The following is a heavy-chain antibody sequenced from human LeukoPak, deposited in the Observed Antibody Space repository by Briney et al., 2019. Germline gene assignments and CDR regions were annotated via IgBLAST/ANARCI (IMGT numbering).Heavy chain of an antibody. D-gene: IGHD6-19*01. CDR3: ATDIAVAGTGSPY. V-gene: IGHV1-69*13. CDR2: IIPIFGTA. CDR1: GGTFSSYA. J-gene: IGHJ4*02. Sequence: ASVTVSCKASGGTFSSYAISWVRQAPGQGLEWMGGIIPIFGTANYAQKFQGRVTITADESTSTAYMELSSLRSEDTAVYYCATDIAVAGTGSPYWGQGTLVTVSS.